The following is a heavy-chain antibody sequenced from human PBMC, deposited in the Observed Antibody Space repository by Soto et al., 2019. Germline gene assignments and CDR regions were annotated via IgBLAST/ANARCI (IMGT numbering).Heavy chain of an antibody. Sequence: EVQLLESGGGLVQPGGSLRLSCAASGFTFINYAMSWVRQAPGKGLEWVSTIGGGDGSTYYADSVKGRFTISRDNSNSALYLQMNSLRVGDTAIYYCAKGIILKPPGTRTFDIWGQGTMVIVSS. CDR1: GFTFINYA. V-gene: IGHV3-23*01. D-gene: IGHD6-13*01. J-gene: IGHJ3*02. CDR2: IGGGDGST. CDR3: AKGIILKPPGTRTFDI.